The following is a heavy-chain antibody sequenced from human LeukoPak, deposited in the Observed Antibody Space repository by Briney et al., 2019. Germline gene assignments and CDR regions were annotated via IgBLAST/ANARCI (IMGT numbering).Heavy chain of an antibody. CDR2: INPNSGGT. Sequence: ASVKVSCKASGYTFTGYYMHWVRQAPGQGLEWMGWINPNSGGTNYAQKFQGRVTMTRDTSISTAYMELSRLRSDDTAVYYRARAYFWSGYFNWFDPWGQGTLVTVSS. V-gene: IGHV1-2*02. D-gene: IGHD3-3*01. CDR3: ARAYFWSGYFNWFDP. CDR1: GYTFTGYY. J-gene: IGHJ5*02.